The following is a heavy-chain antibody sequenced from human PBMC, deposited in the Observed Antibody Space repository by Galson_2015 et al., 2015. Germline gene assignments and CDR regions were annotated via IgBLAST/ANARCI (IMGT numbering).Heavy chain of an antibody. Sequence: CLRLSCAASGFTFRDYSMKWVRQAPGKGLEWISYISNGGSTIYYADSVKGRFAISRDNAKNSLYLQMNSLRDEDTAVYYCARDGPGVLRFLDVWGKGTTVTVSS. CDR3: ARDGPGVLRFLDV. V-gene: IGHV3-48*02. CDR2: ISNGGSTI. CDR1: GFTFRDYS. J-gene: IGHJ6*04. D-gene: IGHD3-3*01.